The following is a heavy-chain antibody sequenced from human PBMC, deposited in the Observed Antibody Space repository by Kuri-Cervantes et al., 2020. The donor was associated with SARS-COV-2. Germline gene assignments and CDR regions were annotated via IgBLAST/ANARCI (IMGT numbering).Heavy chain of an antibody. CDR2: ISYDGRNT. CDR1: GFIFSDYA. Sequence: GESLKISCEASGFIFSDYAIDWVRQAPGKGLEWVAIISYDGRNTKFADSVKGRFTISRDNSKNVVYLQMNSLRIEDTAVYYCARDGWGSTSHNWFDPWGQGTLVTVSS. V-gene: IGHV3-30*14. J-gene: IGHJ5*02. CDR3: ARDGWGSTSHNWFDP. D-gene: IGHD2-2*01.